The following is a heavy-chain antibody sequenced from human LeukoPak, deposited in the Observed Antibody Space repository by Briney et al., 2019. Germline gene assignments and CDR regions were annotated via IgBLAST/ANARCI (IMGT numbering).Heavy chain of an antibody. CDR2: ISAYNGNT. CDR3: ARVDGVVVAATDWFDP. J-gene: IGHJ5*02. Sequence: GASVKVSCKASDYTFTSYGISWVRQAPGQGLEWMGWISAYNGNTNYAQKLQGRVTMTTDTSTSTAYMELRSLRSDDTAVYYCARVDGVVVAATDWFDPWGQGTLVTVSS. V-gene: IGHV1-18*01. D-gene: IGHD2-15*01. CDR1: DYTFTSYG.